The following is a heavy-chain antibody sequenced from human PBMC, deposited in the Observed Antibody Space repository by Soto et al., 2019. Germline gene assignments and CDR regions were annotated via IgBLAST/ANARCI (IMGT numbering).Heavy chain of an antibody. J-gene: IGHJ4*02. V-gene: IGHV4-61*01. CDR1: GGSVSSGSYY. CDR3: ARVSLSSSFFDY. D-gene: IGHD6-6*01. CDR2: IYYSGST. Sequence: SETLSLTCTVSGGSVSSGSYYWSWIRQPPGKGLEWIGHIYYSGSTNYNPSLKSRVTISVDTSKNQCSLKLSSVTAADTAVYYCARVSLSSSFFDYWGQGTLVTVSS.